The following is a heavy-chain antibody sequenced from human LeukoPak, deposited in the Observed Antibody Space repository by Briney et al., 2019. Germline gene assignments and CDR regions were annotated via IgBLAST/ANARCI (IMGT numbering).Heavy chain of an antibody. D-gene: IGHD3-3*01. CDR2: ISGSGGST. CDR1: GFTFSSYA. J-gene: IGHJ6*03. Sequence: GGSLRLSCAASGFTFSSYAMSWVRQAPGKGLEWVSAISGSGGSTYYADSVKGRFTISRDNSKNTLYLQMNSLKTEDTAVYYCTRVNWIFGVVGGYMDVWGKGTTVTVSS. V-gene: IGHV3-23*01. CDR3: TRVNWIFGVVGGYMDV.